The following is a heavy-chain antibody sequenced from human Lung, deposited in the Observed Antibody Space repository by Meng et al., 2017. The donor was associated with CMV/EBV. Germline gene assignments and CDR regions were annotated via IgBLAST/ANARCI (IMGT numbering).Heavy chain of an antibody. CDR3: ARDRGTIFGVDFDY. CDR1: GGTFSSYA. J-gene: IGHJ4*02. CDR2: IIPIFGTA. D-gene: IGHD3-3*01. Sequence: SVKVSXXASGGTFSSYAISWVRQAPGQGLEWMGGIIPIFGTANYAQKFQGRVTITTDESTSTAYMELSSLRSEDTAVYYCARDRGTIFGVDFDYWGQGTLVTVSS. V-gene: IGHV1-69*05.